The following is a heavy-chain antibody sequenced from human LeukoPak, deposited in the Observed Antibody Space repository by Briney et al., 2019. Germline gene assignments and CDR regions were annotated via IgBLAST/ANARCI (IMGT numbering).Heavy chain of an antibody. CDR3: ANLASIAARRFLDY. CDR1: GFSFSSYA. CDR2: ISGSGGST. V-gene: IGHV3-23*01. J-gene: IGHJ4*02. Sequence: GGSLRLSCAASGFSFSSYATSWARQPPGKGLEWVSYISGSGGSTYHADPVKGRFPISRDNSKNTLYLQMNSLRAEDTAVYYCANLASIAARRFLDYWGQGTLVTVSS. D-gene: IGHD6-6*01.